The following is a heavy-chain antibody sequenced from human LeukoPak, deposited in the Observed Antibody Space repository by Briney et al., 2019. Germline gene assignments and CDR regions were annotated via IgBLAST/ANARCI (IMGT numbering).Heavy chain of an antibody. J-gene: IGHJ6*02. D-gene: IGHD4-23*01. V-gene: IGHV1-18*01. CDR2: ISAYNGNT. CDR1: GYTFTSYG. CDR3: ARDTYGGNEYYYYYGMDV. Sequence: GASVKVSCKASGYTFTSYGISWVRQAPGQGLEWMGWISAYNGNTNYAQKLQGRVTMTTDTSTSTAYMELRSLRSDDTAVYYCARDTYGGNEYYYYYGMDVWGQGTTVTASS.